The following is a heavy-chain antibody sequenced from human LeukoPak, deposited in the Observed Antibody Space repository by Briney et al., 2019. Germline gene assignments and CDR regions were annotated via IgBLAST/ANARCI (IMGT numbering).Heavy chain of an antibody. CDR2: IYYTGTT. V-gene: IGHV4-39*01. CDR3: ARQGSGNYLSPVNY. CDR1: GGSTSTSSYY. J-gene: IGHJ4*02. Sequence: SETLSLTCSVSGGSTSTSSYYWGWIRQPPGKGLEWIGTIYYTGTTYYNPSLKSRITISVDTSKDHVYLKLSSVTAADTAVYYCARQGSGNYLSPVNYWGQGTLVTVSS. D-gene: IGHD1-26*01.